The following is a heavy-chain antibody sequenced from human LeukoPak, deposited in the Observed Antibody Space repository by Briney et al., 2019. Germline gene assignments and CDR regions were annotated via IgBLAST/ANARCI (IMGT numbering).Heavy chain of an antibody. J-gene: IGHJ4*02. V-gene: IGHV3-49*04. CDR1: GFTFGDYA. CDR2: IRSKAYGGTT. D-gene: IGHD3-3*01. Sequence: PGGSLRLSCTASGFTFGDYAMSWVRQAPGKGLEWVGFIRSKAYGGTTEYAASVKGRFTISRDDSKSIAYLQMNSLKTEDTAVYYCTSEHYDFWSGCQYYFDYWGQGTLVTVSS. CDR3: TSEHYDFWSGCQYYFDY.